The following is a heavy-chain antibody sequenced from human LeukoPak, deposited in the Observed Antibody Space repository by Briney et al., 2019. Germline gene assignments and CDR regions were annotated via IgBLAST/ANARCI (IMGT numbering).Heavy chain of an antibody. CDR1: GFTFDDYA. CDR2: ISWNSGSI. V-gene: IGHV3-9*01. D-gene: IGHD4-17*01. CDR3: AKDKDYGDYVFDY. J-gene: IGHJ4*02. Sequence: GGSLRLSCAASGFTFDDYAMHWVRQAPGKGLEWVSGISWNSGSIGYADSVKGRFTISRDNAKNSLYLQMNSLRAEDTALYYCAKDKDYGDYVFDYWGQGTLVTVSS.